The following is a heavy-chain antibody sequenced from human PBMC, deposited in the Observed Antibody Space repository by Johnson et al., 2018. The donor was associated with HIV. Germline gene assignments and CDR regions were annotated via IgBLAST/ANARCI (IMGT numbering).Heavy chain of an antibody. CDR2: LYSGGSR. V-gene: IGHV3-66*02. CDR3: AREGYYDSSGYYGAFDM. Sequence: VQLVESGGGLVQPGGSLRLSCAASGFTVSSSYMSWVRQAPGKGLEWVSVLYSGGSRYYADSVKGRFIISRDNSKNTLYLQLNSLRPEDTAVYYCAREGYYDSSGYYGAFDMWGQGTVVTVSS. D-gene: IGHD3-22*01. J-gene: IGHJ3*02. CDR1: GFTVSSSY.